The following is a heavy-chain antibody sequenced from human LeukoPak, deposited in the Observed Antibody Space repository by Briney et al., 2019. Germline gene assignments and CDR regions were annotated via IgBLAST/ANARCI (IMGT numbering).Heavy chain of an antibody. Sequence: GGSLRLSCVASGLPIGDFAMHWVRQAPGKGLEWVSLISGDGVSTFYADSVKGRFSISRDNSENSLSLEMNSLRTEDTAMYYCARESGKFDYWGQGTLVAVSS. CDR3: ARESGKFDY. CDR1: GLPIGDFA. CDR2: ISGDGVST. J-gene: IGHJ4*02. V-gene: IGHV3-43*02.